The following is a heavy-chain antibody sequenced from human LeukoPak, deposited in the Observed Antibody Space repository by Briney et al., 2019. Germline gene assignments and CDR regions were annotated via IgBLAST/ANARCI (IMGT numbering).Heavy chain of an antibody. V-gene: IGHV1-3*01. CDR1: GYTFTSYA. J-gene: IGHJ2*01. D-gene: IGHD4-17*01. CDR3: ARGYGDYVWYFDL. CDR2: INAGNGNT. Sequence: GASVKVSCKASGYTFTSYAMHWVRQAPGQRLEWMGWINAGNGNTKYSQKFQGRVTITRDTSASIAYMELSSLRSEDTAVYYCARGYGDYVWYFDLWGRGTLITVSS.